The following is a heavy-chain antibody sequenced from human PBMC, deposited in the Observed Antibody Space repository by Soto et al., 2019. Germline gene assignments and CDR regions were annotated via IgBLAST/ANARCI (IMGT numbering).Heavy chain of an antibody. Sequence: PGGSLRLSCAASGFTFSSYYVHWVRQATGKGLEWVSAIGTAGDTYYPGSVKGRFTISRENAKNSLYLQMNSLRAEDTAVYYCARGPLMGELLYYFDYWGQGTLVTVSS. CDR2: IGTAGDT. CDR1: GFTFSSYY. V-gene: IGHV3-13*01. CDR3: ARGPLMGELLYYFDY. D-gene: IGHD1-26*01. J-gene: IGHJ4*02.